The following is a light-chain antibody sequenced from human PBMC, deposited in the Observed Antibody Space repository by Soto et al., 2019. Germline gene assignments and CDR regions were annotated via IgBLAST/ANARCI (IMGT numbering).Light chain of an antibody. CDR1: SSDIGNNY. Sequence: QSVLTQPHSVSAAPGQKVTLSCSGSSSDIGNNYVSWYQQLPGTAPKPLIYDNTKRPSGIPGRFSGSKSGTSATLGITGLQSGDGAKYYWVTWDTSLSAAVWGGGTKVTVL. V-gene: IGLV1-51*01. CDR2: DNT. J-gene: IGLJ2*01. CDR3: VTWDTSLSAAV.